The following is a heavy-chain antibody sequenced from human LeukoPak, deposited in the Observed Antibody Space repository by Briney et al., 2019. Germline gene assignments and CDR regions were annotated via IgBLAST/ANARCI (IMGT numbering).Heavy chain of an antibody. Sequence: PSETLSRTCTVSGGPISSYYWSWIRQPPGKGLEWIGYIYYSGSTNYNPSLKSRVTMSVDTSKNQFSLKLSSVTAADTAVYYCARTWGHLDDWGRETLVTVSS. CDR3: ARTWGHLDD. CDR2: IYYSGST. D-gene: IGHD3-16*01. J-gene: IGHJ4*02. V-gene: IGHV4-59*01. CDR1: GGPISSYY.